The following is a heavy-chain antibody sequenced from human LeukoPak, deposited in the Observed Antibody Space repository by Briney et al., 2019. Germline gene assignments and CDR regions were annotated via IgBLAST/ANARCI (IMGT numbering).Heavy chain of an antibody. CDR2: ISWNSGSI. CDR3: ARVSSRFLEWLSPYNWFAP. Sequence: GRSLRLSCAASGFTFDDYAMHWVRQAPGKGLEWVSGISWNSGSIGYADSVKGRFTISRDNAKNSLYLQMNSLRAEDTALYYCARVSSRFLEWLSPYNWFAPWGQGTLVTVSS. J-gene: IGHJ5*02. D-gene: IGHD3-3*01. CDR1: GFTFDDYA. V-gene: IGHV3-9*01.